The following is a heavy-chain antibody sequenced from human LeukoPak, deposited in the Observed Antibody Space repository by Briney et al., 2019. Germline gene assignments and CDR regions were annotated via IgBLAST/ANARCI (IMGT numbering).Heavy chain of an antibody. V-gene: IGHV4-61*02. Sequence: SETLSLTCSVSGVSITSGSYYWGWIRQSAGKGLEWIGRVHSSGDIYHNAAFRSRAAVSGDASKNQFSLQLASVTAADTAVYYFARGASPKNAVFFDYWGQGALITGAS. J-gene: IGHJ4*02. CDR3: ARGASPKNAVFFDY. CDR2: VHSSGDI. D-gene: IGHD3-16*01. CDR1: GVSITSGSYY.